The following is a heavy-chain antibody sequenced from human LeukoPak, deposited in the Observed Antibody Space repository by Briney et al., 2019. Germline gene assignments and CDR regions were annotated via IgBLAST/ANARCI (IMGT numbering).Heavy chain of an antibody. D-gene: IGHD7-27*01. V-gene: IGHV1-2*02. CDR1: GYTFTSYG. CDR2: INPNSGGT. J-gene: IGHJ4*02. Sequence: ASVKVSCKASGYTFTSYGISWVRQAPGQGLEWMGWINPNSGGTNYAQKFQGRVTMTRDTSISTAYMELSRLRSDDTAVYYCARASGDYFDYWGQGTLVTVSS. CDR3: ARASGDYFDY.